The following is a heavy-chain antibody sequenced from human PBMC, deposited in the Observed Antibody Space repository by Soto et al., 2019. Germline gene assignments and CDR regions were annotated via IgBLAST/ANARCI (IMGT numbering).Heavy chain of an antibody. CDR2: ISAYNGNT. D-gene: IGHD2-15*01. CDR3: ARDRGYCSGGSCYSVYYYGMDV. Sequence: QVQLVQSGAEVKKPGASVKVSCKASGYTFTSYGISWVRQAPGQGLEWMGWISAYNGNTNYAQKLQGRVTMTTDTSTSTAYMELRSLRSDDTAVYYCARDRGYCSGGSCYSVYYYGMDVWGQGTTVTVSS. CDR1: GYTFTSYG. V-gene: IGHV1-18*01. J-gene: IGHJ6*02.